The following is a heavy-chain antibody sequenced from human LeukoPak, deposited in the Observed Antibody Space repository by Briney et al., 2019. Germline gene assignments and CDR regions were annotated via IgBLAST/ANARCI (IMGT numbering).Heavy chain of an antibody. J-gene: IGHJ4*02. CDR2: IYHSGST. Sequence: SETLSLTCAVSGYSISSGYYWGWIRQPPGKGLKWIGSIYHSGSTYYNPSLKSRVTISVDTSKNQFSLKLSSVTAADTAVYYCARPTFYGSYTSFDYWGQGTLVTVSS. CDR3: ARPTFYGSYTSFDY. D-gene: IGHD3-10*01. V-gene: IGHV4-38-2*01. CDR1: GYSISSGYY.